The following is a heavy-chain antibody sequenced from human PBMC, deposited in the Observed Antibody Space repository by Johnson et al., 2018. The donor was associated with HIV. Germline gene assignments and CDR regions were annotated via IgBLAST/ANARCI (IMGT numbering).Heavy chain of an antibody. D-gene: IGHD2-21*02. CDR2: ITWNGGST. CDR1: GFTFDHYD. J-gene: IGHJ3*02. V-gene: IGHV3-20*01. CDR3: VRVGKYCGGDCYSGVDVFDI. Sequence: VQLVESGGHVVRPGGSLRLSCAASGFTFDHYDMSWVRQVPGKGLEWVSGITWNGGSTGYADSVKGRFIISSDNAKISLYLQMNSLRVEDTALYHCVRVGKYCGGDCYSGVDVFDIWGQGTMVTVSS.